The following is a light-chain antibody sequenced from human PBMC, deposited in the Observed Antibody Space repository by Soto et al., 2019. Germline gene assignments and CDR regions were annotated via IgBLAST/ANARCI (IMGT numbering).Light chain of an antibody. CDR1: QGLSNY. Sequence: DIQMTQSPSSLSASVGDRVTITCRARQGLSNYLAWYQQKAGEVPKLLIYGASTLQSGVPSRFRGSGSGTDFTLSISSLQPEDVATYYCQKYDSAPWTFGQGTKLEIK. CDR2: GAS. J-gene: IGKJ1*01. CDR3: QKYDSAPWT. V-gene: IGKV1-27*01.